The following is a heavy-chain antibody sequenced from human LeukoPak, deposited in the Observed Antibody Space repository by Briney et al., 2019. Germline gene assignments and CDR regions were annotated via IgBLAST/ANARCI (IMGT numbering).Heavy chain of an antibody. CDR1: GVSFDDYY. J-gene: IGHJ4*02. D-gene: IGHD4-17*01. Sequence: SETLSLTCAVSGVSFDDYYWAWVRQTPGKGLEWIGEIDHSGYTNDSPSLKSRVALSIDTSRKQFSLNLRSVTVADAGIYYCTRMTTGHDYWGQGTLVTVSS. CDR2: IDHSGYT. V-gene: IGHV4-34*01. CDR3: TRMTTGHDY.